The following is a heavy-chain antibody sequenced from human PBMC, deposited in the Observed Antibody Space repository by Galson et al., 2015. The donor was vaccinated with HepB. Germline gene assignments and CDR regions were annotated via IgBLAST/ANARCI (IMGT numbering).Heavy chain of an antibody. Sequence: SVKVSCKASGYTFTSYGISWVRQAPGQGLEWMGWISAYNGNTNYAQKLQGRVTMTTDTSTSTAYMELRSLRSDDTAVYYCARGYDILTGDTRFDPWGQGTLVTVSS. J-gene: IGHJ5*02. V-gene: IGHV1-18*01. D-gene: IGHD3-9*01. CDR1: GYTFTSYG. CDR2: ISAYNGNT. CDR3: ARGYDILTGDTRFDP.